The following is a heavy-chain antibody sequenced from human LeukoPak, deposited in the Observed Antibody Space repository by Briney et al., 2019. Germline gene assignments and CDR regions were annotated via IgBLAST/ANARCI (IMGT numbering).Heavy chain of an antibody. Sequence: GGSLRLSCAASGFTFSSYSMNWVRQAPGKGLEWVSSISSSSSYIYYADSVKGRFTISRDNAKNSLYLQMNSLRAEDTAVYYCAKAGRGGAITMVRGVKGDYYYMDVWGKGTTVSISS. CDR3: AKAGRGGAITMVRGVKGDYYYMDV. CDR1: GFTFSSYS. V-gene: IGHV3-21*04. CDR2: ISSSSSYI. D-gene: IGHD3-10*01. J-gene: IGHJ6*03.